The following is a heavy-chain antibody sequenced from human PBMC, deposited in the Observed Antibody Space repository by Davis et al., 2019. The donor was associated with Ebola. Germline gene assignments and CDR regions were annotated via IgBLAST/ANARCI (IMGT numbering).Heavy chain of an antibody. D-gene: IGHD2-2*01. V-gene: IGHV4-31*11. CDR3: ARDSSSASGMDV. CDR2: IYYSGST. Sequence: LRLSCAVSGGSISSGGYSWSWIRQPPGKGLEWIGYIYYSGSTYYNPSLKSRVTISVDTSKNHFSLKLSSVTAADTAVYYCARDSSSASGMDVWGKGTTVTVFS. J-gene: IGHJ6*04. CDR1: GGSISSGGYS.